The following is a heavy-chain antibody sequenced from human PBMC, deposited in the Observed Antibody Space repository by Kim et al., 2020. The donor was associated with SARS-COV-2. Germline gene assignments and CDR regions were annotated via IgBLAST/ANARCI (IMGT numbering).Heavy chain of an antibody. J-gene: IGHJ3*02. CDR2: ISWNGGPT. Sequence: GGSLRLSCVVAGFIYDDYAMHWVRQAPGKGLEWVAGISWNGGPTGYADSVQGRFTISRDNVKNSLYLQMNSLRDEDTALYYCVKDMSFGLWEVGAFDIWGRGTLVTVSS. D-gene: IGHD2-21*01. CDR3: VKDMSFGLWEVGAFDI. V-gene: IGHV3-9*01. CDR1: GFIYDDYA.